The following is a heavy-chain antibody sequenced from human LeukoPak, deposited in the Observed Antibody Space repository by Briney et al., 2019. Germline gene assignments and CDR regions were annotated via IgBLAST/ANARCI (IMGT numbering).Heavy chain of an antibody. CDR3: ARGGLFTPFDY. D-gene: IGHD3-16*01. J-gene: IGHJ4*02. CDR1: GLSISSGDYY. CDR2: IYYSGST. V-gene: IGHV4-30-4*01. Sequence: SETLSLTCTVSGLSISSGDYYWGWIRRPPGKGLEWIGYIYYSGSTYYNPSLKSRVTISVDTSKNQFSLKLSSVTAADTAVYYCARGGLFTPFDYWGQGTLVTVSS.